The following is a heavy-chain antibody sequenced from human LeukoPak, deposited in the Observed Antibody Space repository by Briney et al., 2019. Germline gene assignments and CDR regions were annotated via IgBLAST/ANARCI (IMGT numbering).Heavy chain of an antibody. J-gene: IGHJ4*02. V-gene: IGHV3-9*01. D-gene: IGHD3-10*01. CDR2: ISWNSGSI. CDR3: AKDTQMVRGEGFDY. CDR1: GFTFDDYA. Sequence: GGSLRLSCAASGFTFDDYAMHWVRQAPGKGLEWVSGISWNSGSIGYADSVKGRFTISRDNAKNSLYLQMNSLRAEDTALYYCAKDTQMVRGEGFDYWGQGTLVTVSS.